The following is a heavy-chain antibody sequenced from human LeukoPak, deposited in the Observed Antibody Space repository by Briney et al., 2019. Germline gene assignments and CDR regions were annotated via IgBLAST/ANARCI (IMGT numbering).Heavy chain of an antibody. CDR3: ASYYYDSSGFVH. V-gene: IGHV1-2*02. CDR1: GYTFTGYY. Sequence: ASVKVSCKASGYTFTGYYMHWVRQAPGQGLEWMGWINPNSGGTNYSQKFQGRVTMTRDTSISTAYMELSRLRSDDMAVYYCASYYYDSSGFVHWGQGTLVTVSS. J-gene: IGHJ4*02. CDR2: INPNSGGT. D-gene: IGHD3-22*01.